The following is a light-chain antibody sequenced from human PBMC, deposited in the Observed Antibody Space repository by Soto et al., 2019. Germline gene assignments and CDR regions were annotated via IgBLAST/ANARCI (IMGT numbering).Light chain of an antibody. CDR3: QQRSNWPT. CDR2: DAS. V-gene: IGKV3-11*01. J-gene: IGKJ4*01. Sequence: EIVLTQAPATLSVAPGERATLSCRASQSVSSYLAWYQQKPGQAPGLLIYDASNRATGIPARFSGSGSGTDFTLTISRLEPEDFAVYYCQQRSNWPTFGGGTKV. CDR1: QSVSSY.